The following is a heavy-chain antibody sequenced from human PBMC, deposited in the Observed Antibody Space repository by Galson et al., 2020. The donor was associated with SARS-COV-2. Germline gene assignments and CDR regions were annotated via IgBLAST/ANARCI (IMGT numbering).Heavy chain of an antibody. Sequence: SETLSLTCTVSGDSISGGVSSWSWIRQPPGKGLEWIGYIYDSGSSYYNPSLKSRVAISVDTSKNQFSLNLASVTAADMAVYYCAREKGVGEYDYWGQGTLVTVSS. CDR2: IYDSGSS. CDR3: AREKGVGEYDY. V-gene: IGHV4-30-4*07. CDR1: GDSISGGVSS. J-gene: IGHJ4*02. D-gene: IGHD4-17*01.